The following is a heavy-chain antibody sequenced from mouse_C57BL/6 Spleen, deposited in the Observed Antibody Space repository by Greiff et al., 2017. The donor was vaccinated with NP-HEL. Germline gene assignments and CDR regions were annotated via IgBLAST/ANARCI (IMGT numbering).Heavy chain of an antibody. D-gene: IGHD1-1*02. CDR1: GYTFTDYY. Sequence: VQLQQSGPELVKPGASVKISCKASGYTFTDYYMNWVKQSHGKSLEWIGDINPNNGGTSYNQKFKGKATLTVDKSSSTAYMELRSLTSEDSAVYYCATYGLRRYFDVWGTGTTVTVSS. J-gene: IGHJ1*03. CDR3: ATYGLRRYFDV. V-gene: IGHV1-26*01. CDR2: INPNNGGT.